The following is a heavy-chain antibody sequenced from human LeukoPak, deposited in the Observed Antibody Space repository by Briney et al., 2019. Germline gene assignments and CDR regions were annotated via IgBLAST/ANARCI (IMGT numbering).Heavy chain of an antibody. CDR1: GYSFTIYW. CDR3: ARSSSGYYSY. J-gene: IGHJ4*02. Sequence: GESLKIYCKGSGYSFTIYWIVWVRQMPGKGLEYMGIIYPGDSDTTYSPSFQGQVTISADKSISTAYLQWSSLKASDTAMYYCARSSSGYYSYWGQGTLVTVSS. CDR2: IYPGDSDT. D-gene: IGHD3-22*01. V-gene: IGHV5-51*01.